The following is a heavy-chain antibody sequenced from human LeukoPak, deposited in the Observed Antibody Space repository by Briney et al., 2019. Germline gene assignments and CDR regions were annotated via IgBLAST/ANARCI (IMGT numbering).Heavy chain of an antibody. CDR1: GGSVSSNNW. D-gene: IGHD5-18*01. Sequence: PSETLSLTCAVSGGSVSSNNWWIWVRQPPGKGLEWIGEMFHSGSANYNPSLESRVTMSVDKAMNRFSLNLTSVTAADTAVYYCARNLGYFQADSWGQGTLVTVSS. J-gene: IGHJ4*02. CDR2: MFHSGSA. CDR3: ARNLGYFQADS. V-gene: IGHV4-4*02.